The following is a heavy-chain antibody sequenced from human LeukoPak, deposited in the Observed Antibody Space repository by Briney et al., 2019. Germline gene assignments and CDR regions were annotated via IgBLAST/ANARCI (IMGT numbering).Heavy chain of an antibody. D-gene: IGHD1-26*01. J-gene: IGHJ6*03. CDR3: ASSGGSYGPYYYYMDV. CDR2: INPSGGST. Sequence: ASVKVSCKASGYTFTSYYMHWVRQAPGQGLEWMGIINPSGGSTSYAQKFQGRVTMTRDMSTSTVYMELSSLRSEDTAVYYCASSGGSYGPYYYYMDVWGKGTTVTVSS. V-gene: IGHV1-46*01. CDR1: GYTFTSYY.